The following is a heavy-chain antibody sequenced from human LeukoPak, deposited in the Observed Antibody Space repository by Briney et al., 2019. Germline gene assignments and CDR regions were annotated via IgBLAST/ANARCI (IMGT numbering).Heavy chain of an antibody. J-gene: IGHJ4*02. CDR1: GGSISSYY. V-gene: IGHV4-30-4*08. CDR2: IYYSGST. D-gene: IGHD3-16*01. Sequence: SETLSLTCTVSGGSISSYYWSWIRQPPGKGLEWIGYIYYSGSTYYNPSLKSRVTISVDTSKNQFSLKLSSVTAADTAVYYCARVTVRFDRDYWGQGTLVTVSS. CDR3: ARVTVRFDRDY.